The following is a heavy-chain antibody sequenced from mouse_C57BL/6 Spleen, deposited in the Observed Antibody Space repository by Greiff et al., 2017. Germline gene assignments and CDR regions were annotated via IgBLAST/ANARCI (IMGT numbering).Heavy chain of an antibody. CDR2: IYPGGGYT. Sequence: VHLVESGAELVRPGTSVKMSCKASGYTFTNYWIGWAKQRPGHGLEWIGDIYPGGGYTNYNEKFKGKATLTADKSSSTAYMQFSSLTSEDSAIYYCARRVGDPYYFDYWGQGTTLTVSS. CDR1: GYTFTNYW. J-gene: IGHJ2*01. V-gene: IGHV1-63*01. CDR3: ARRVGDPYYFDY. D-gene: IGHD1-1*02.